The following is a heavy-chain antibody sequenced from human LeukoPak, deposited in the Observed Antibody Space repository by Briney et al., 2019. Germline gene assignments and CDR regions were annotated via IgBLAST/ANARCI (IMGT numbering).Heavy chain of an antibody. V-gene: IGHV3-48*01. J-gene: IGHJ5*02. Sequence: GGSLRLSCAASGFTFSNHSMSWVRQAPGRGLEWVSYISSSTSTIYYADSVKGRFTISRDNAKNSLFLQMNSLRAEDTAVYYCAKFGYRSSSGWFDPWGQGTLVTVSS. CDR1: GFTFSNHS. CDR2: ISSSTSTI. CDR3: AKFGYRSSSGWFDP. D-gene: IGHD5-18*01.